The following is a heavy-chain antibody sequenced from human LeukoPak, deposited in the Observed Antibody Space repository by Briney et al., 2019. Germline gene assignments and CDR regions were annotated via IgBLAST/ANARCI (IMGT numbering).Heavy chain of an antibody. V-gene: IGHV4-39*07. J-gene: IGHJ4*02. D-gene: IGHD3-10*01. CDR3: ARRYYGSGNNYFDY. CDR2: IYHSGST. CDR1: GGSISSGGYY. Sequence: SETLSLTCTVSGGSISSGGYYWSWVRQPPGKGLEWIGEIYHSGSTTYNPSFKSRLTISVDKSKNQFSLNLSSVTAADTAVYYCARRYYGSGNNYFDYWGQGTLVTVSP.